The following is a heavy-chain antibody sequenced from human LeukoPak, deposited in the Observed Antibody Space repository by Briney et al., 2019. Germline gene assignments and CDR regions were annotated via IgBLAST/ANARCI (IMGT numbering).Heavy chain of an antibody. V-gene: IGHV3-30-3*01. Sequence: GGSLRLSCAASGFIFSSYTVHWVRQAPGKGLEWVALILYDGSNKYYADSVKGRFTISRDNSKNTFDLHMNSLRAEDTAVYYCARDLGYTSGHPFDYWGQGILVSVSS. CDR2: ILYDGSNK. CDR1: GFIFSSYT. CDR3: ARDLGYTSGHPFDY. J-gene: IGHJ4*02. D-gene: IGHD5-18*01.